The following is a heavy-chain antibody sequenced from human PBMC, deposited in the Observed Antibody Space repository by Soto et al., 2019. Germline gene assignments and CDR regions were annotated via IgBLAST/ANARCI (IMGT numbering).Heavy chain of an antibody. CDR2: IYSSGSA. CDR3: ARGREPNVDVYYCDY. Sequence: QVQLQESGPGLVKPSQTLSLTCTVSGDSIGSGGYYWSWLRQHPGKGLVWIGHIYSSGSAYYNPSLESRNTISVDTCKNQYALELSPVHAAVTAVYYCARGREPNVDVYYCDYSGQGTLVTVS. V-gene: IGHV4-31*03. D-gene: IGHD1-1*01. CDR1: GDSIGSGGYY. J-gene: IGHJ4*02.